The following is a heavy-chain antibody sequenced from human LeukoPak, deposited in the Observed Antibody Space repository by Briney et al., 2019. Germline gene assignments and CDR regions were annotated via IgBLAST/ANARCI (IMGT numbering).Heavy chain of an antibody. J-gene: IGHJ4*02. Sequence: PGGSLRLSCAPSGFTFSSYWMHCVRQAPGKGLVWVSRINSDGSSTSYADSVKSRFTISRDNAKNTLYLQMNSLRAEDTAVYYCARGYYYFDYWGQGTLVTVSS. V-gene: IGHV3-74*01. CDR1: GFTFSSYW. CDR2: INSDGSST. CDR3: ARGYYYFDY. D-gene: IGHD5-18*01.